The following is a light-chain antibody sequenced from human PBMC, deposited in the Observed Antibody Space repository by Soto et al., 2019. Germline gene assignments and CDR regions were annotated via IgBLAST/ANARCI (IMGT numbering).Light chain of an antibody. CDR3: QQYQNLWT. J-gene: IGKJ1*01. V-gene: IGKV3-15*01. Sequence: IVMTQSPATLSVSPGERATPSCRAGQTIYSNVAWYQHRPGQAPRLLIYRASTRATGVPARFSGSGSGTEFTLTISSLQSEDFALYYCQQYQNLWTFGQGTKVEIK. CDR2: RAS. CDR1: QTIYSN.